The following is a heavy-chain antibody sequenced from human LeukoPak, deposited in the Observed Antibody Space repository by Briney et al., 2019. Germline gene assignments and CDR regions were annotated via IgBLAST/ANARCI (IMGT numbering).Heavy chain of an antibody. CDR1: GFTFSSYA. D-gene: IGHD1-7*01. CDR2: ISTGSSTI. V-gene: IGHV3-48*01. Sequence: EGSLRLSCAASGFTFSSYAMSWVRQAPGKGLEWISYISTGSSTIYYADSVKGRFTISRDNAKNSLYLQMSSLRADDTALYYCTRSRTTDYWGQGTLVTVSS. CDR3: TRSRTTDY. J-gene: IGHJ4*02.